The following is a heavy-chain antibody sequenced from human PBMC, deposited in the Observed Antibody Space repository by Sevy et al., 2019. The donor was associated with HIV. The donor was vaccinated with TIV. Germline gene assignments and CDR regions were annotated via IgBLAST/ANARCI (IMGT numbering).Heavy chain of an antibody. D-gene: IGHD3-22*01. V-gene: IGHV1-24*01. CDR2: FDPEDGET. CDR3: ATTKDYYESSGSPFDY. CDR1: GYTLTKLS. J-gene: IGHJ4*02. Sequence: PSVKVSCKVSGYTLTKLSMHWVRQGPGKGLEWMGSFDPEDGETIYAQKFQGRVTMTEDTSTDTAHMELRSLKSEDTAVYYCATTKDYYESSGSPFDYWGQGTLVTVSS.